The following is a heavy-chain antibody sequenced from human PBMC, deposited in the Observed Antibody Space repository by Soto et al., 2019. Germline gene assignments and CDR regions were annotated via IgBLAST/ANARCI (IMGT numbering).Heavy chain of an antibody. CDR1: GFTFSSYA. V-gene: IGHV3-23*01. CDR2: ISGSGGST. CDR3: AKDPNYDILTGSNNWFDP. J-gene: IGHJ5*02. Sequence: GGSLRLSCAASGFTFSSYAMSWVRQAPGKGLEWVSAISGSGGSTYYADSVKGRFTISRDNSKNTLYLQMNSLRAEDTAVYYCAKDPNYDILTGSNNWFDPWGQGTLVTVSS. D-gene: IGHD3-9*01.